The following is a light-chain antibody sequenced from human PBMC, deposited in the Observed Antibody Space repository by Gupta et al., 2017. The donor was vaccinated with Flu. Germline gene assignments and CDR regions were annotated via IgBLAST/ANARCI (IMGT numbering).Light chain of an antibody. CDR2: SDN. Sequence: VTISCTGCSSDVGRNNRGSYHQQPGTTPTLLIYSDNTRRPGGPDGLSGAKYATTAALAITGRQEDDEDAYYCSAWDDSWIGYVFGTGTKVTGL. V-gene: IGLV1-44*01. J-gene: IGLJ1*01. CDR3: SAWDDSWIGYV. CDR1: SSDVGRNN.